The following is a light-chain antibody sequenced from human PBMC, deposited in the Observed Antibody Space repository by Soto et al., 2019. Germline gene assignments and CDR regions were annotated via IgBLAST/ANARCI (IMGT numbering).Light chain of an antibody. J-gene: IGKJ1*01. CDR2: AAS. V-gene: IGKV1-6*01. Sequence: AVQLTQSPSSLSASVGDRVTITCRASQGIRNDLGWYQQKPGKAPKLLIYAASSLQSGVPSRFSGSGSGTDFTLTISSLQPEDFATYYCQQSYSTPWTFGQGTKVDIK. CDR3: QQSYSTPWT. CDR1: QGIRND.